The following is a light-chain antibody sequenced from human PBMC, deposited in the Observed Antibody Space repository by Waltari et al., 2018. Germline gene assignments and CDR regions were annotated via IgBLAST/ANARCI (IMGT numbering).Light chain of an antibody. Sequence: EIVLTQSPATLSLSPGEGATLSCRDSQSVSSYLAWYQQKPGQAPRLLIYDASNRATGIPARFSGSGSGTDFTLTISSLEPEDFAVYYCQQRSSWPITFGQGTRLEIK. CDR2: DAS. J-gene: IGKJ5*01. CDR1: QSVSSY. V-gene: IGKV3-11*01. CDR3: QQRSSWPIT.